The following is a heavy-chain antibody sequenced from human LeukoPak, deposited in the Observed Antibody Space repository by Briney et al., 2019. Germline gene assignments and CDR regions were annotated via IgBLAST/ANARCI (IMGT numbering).Heavy chain of an antibody. Sequence: GSLRLSCAASGFTFSSYWMSWVRQAPGKGLEWVANIKQDGSEKYYVDSVKGRFTISRDNAKNSLYLQMNSLRAEDTAVYYCARDWSYYYDSSGSTTDAFDIWGQGTMVTVSS. CDR1: GFTFSSYW. CDR3: ARDWSYYYDSSGSTTDAFDI. V-gene: IGHV3-7*01. D-gene: IGHD3-22*01. CDR2: IKQDGSEK. J-gene: IGHJ3*02.